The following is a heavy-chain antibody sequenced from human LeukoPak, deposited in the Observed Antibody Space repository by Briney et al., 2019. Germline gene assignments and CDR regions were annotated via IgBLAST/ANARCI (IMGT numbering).Heavy chain of an antibody. D-gene: IGHD5-24*01. Sequence: PGGSLRLSCAASGFSFSTQRMHWVRQAPGMGLVWVSRINSDGSSTSYADSVKGRFTISRDNAKNTLYLQMNNLRAEDTAVYYCVRGRYYFDYWGQGTLVTVSS. J-gene: IGHJ4*02. V-gene: IGHV3-74*01. CDR1: GFSFSTQR. CDR3: VRGRYYFDY. CDR2: INSDGSST.